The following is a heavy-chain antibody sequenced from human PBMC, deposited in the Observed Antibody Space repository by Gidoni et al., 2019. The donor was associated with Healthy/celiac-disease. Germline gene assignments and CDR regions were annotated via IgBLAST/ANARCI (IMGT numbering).Heavy chain of an antibody. CDR1: GFTFSSYG. J-gene: IGHJ4*02. CDR3: ANAEGAGVVVAATQEY. V-gene: IGHV3-30*18. CDR2: ISYDGSNK. D-gene: IGHD2-15*01. Sequence: QVQLVESGGGVVQPGRSLRLSCAASGFTFSSYGMHWVRQAPGKGLEWVAVISYDGSNKYYADSVKGRFTISRDNSKNTLYLQMNSLRAEDTAVYYCANAEGAGVVVAATQEYWGQGTLVTVSS.